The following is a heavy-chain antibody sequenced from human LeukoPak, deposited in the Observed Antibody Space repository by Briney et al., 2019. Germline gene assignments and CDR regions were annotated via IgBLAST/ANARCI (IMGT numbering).Heavy chain of an antibody. CDR2: IKHDESEK. CDR1: GFSFNSDW. CDR3: TRRLDD. V-gene: IGHV3-7*01. Sequence: GGSLRLSYAASGFSFNSDWMDWVRQAPGKGLEWVANIKHDESEKNYLDSVKGRFTISRDNAQNSLYLQMNGLRVEDTAVYYCTRRLDDWGQGTLVTVSS. D-gene: IGHD3-16*01. J-gene: IGHJ4*02.